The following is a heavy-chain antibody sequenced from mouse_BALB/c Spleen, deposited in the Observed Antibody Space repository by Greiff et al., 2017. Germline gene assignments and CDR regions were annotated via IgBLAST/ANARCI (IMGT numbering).Heavy chain of an antibody. CDR1: GFTFSDYY. V-gene: IGHV5-4*02. CDR3: ARAPYGNYEVFAY. CDR2: ISDGGSYT. J-gene: IGHJ3*01. D-gene: IGHD2-10*02. Sequence: EVQLVESGGGLVKPGGSLKLSCAASGFTFSDYYMYWVRQTPEKRLEWVATISDGGSYTYYPDSVKGRFTISRDNAKNNLYLQMSSLKSEDTAMYYCARAPYGNYEVFAYWGQGTLVTVSA.